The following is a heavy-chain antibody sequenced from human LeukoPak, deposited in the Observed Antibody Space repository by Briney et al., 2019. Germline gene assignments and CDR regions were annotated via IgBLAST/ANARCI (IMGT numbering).Heavy chain of an antibody. CDR1: GFTISSNY. CDR2: IYNGGST. V-gene: IGHV3-53*01. D-gene: IGHD6-13*01. Sequence: PAGTLRLSCAASGFTISSNYMSWVRQAPGKGLEWVSDIYNGGSTYYADSVKGRFTISRDNSKTTLYLQMHSLRAEDTAVYYWARMWAAAGTGENYYYYYGMDVWGQGTTVTVSS. J-gene: IGHJ6*02. CDR3: ARMWAAAGTGENYYYYYGMDV.